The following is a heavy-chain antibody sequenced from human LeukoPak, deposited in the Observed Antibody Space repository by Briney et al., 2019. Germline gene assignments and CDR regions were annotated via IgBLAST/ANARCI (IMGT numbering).Heavy chain of an antibody. CDR1: LGSISSSSYY. D-gene: IGHD5-18*01. V-gene: IGHV4-39*07. J-gene: IGHJ4*02. CDR2: TYYSGSI. Sequence: SETLSLTSSVSLGSISSSSYYWGWIRQPPGKGLEWIGNTYYSGSIYFNPSLKSRLTMSVDMSKNQFSLKLSSVTAAATAVYFCARVPGYSSPHYFDFWGQGTLVTVSS. CDR3: ARVPGYSSPHYFDF.